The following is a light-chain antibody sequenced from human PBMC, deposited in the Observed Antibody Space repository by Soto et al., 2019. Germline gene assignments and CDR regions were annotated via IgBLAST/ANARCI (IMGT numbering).Light chain of an antibody. CDR2: DAS. V-gene: IGKV1-33*01. CDR3: QQYDNLPSLT. CDR1: QDISNY. J-gene: IGKJ4*01. Sequence: DIQMTQSPSSLSASVGDRVTITCQASQDISNYLNWYQQKPGKAPKLLIYDASNLETEVSSRFSGSGSGTDFTFTISSLQPEDIATYYCQQYDNLPSLTFGGGTKVDIK.